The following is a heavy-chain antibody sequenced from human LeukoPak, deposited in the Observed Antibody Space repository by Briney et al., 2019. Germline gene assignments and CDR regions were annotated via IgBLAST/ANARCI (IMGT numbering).Heavy chain of an antibody. J-gene: IGHJ4*02. Sequence: SETLSLTCSVSDVSISNNGRYWAWIRQSPGKGLEWIGSAYHTGATNYNPPLKSRVTISVDTSKNQFSLKLTSVTAADTAVYYCARRRIQVWLGLFDYWGQGTLVTVSS. V-gene: IGHV4-39*07. CDR1: DVSISNNGRY. CDR3: ARRRIQVWLGLFDY. CDR2: AYHTGAT. D-gene: IGHD5-18*01.